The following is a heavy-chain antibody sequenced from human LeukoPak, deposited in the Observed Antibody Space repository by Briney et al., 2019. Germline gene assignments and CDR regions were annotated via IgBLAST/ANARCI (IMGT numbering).Heavy chain of an antibody. D-gene: IGHD3-10*01. CDR3: ARGDLKSDWFDP. CDR1: GGSFSSSSHY. J-gene: IGHJ5*02. Sequence: SETLSLTCTVSGGSFSSSSHYWGWVRQPPGKGLEWIGSMYYSGSTYYNASLRSRVTISVDTSRDQFSLKLSSVTAADTAVYYCARGDLKSDWFDPWGQGTLVIVST. CDR2: MYYSGST. V-gene: IGHV4-39*01.